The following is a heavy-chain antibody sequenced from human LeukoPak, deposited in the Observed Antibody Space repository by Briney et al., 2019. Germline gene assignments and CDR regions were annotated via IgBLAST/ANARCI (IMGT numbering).Heavy chain of an antibody. J-gene: IGHJ4*02. D-gene: IGHD6-19*01. Sequence: GGSLRLSCAASGFTFSSYAMSWVRQAPGKGLEWVSSITGDGDSTYYADSVKGRFTISRDNSKNTLYLQMDSLRAEDTAVYYCAKGPSSGWADPMGYWGQGTLVTVSS. V-gene: IGHV3-23*01. CDR1: GFTFSSYA. CDR2: ITGDGDST. CDR3: AKGPSSGWADPMGY.